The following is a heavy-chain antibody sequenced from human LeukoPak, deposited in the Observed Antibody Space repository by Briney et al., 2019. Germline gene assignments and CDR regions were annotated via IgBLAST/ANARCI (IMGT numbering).Heavy chain of an antibody. Sequence: GGSLRLSCAASGFTFSSYSMNWVRQAPGKGLEWVSFISSSGSTMYFADSVKGRFTISRDNAKNSLYLQMSSLRAEDTAVYCCARINYDSSGYLIDFDLWGRGTLVTVSS. CDR3: ARINYDSSGYLIDFDL. V-gene: IGHV3-48*01. D-gene: IGHD3-22*01. CDR1: GFTFSSYS. CDR2: ISSSGSTM. J-gene: IGHJ2*01.